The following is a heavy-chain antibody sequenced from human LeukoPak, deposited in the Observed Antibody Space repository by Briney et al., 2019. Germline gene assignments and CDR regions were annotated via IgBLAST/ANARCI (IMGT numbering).Heavy chain of an antibody. CDR3: ARDRRYCSGGSCYSIGAFDI. Sequence: GGSLRLSCAPSGFSSSSDSMNWVRQAPREGLGWGSSIISIIRYIYYADSVKGRFTISRDNAKNSLYLKMNSLRAVDTAVYYCARDRRYCSGGSCYSIGAFDIWGQGTMVTVSS. D-gene: IGHD2-15*01. CDR2: IISIIRYI. CDR1: GFSSSSDS. V-gene: IGHV3-21*01. J-gene: IGHJ3*02.